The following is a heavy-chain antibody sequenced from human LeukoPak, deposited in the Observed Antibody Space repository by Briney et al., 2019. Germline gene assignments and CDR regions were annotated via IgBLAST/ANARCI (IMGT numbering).Heavy chain of an antibody. J-gene: IGHJ4*02. CDR2: IYPGDSDT. D-gene: IGHD6-13*01. CDR1: GYSFTSYW. Sequence: GESLKISCKGSGYSFTSYWIGWVRQMPGKGLEWMGIIYPGDSDTRYSPSFQGQVTISADKSISTAYLQWSSLKASDTAMYYCARRLGSSSWYGWYFDYWGQGTLVTVSS. CDR3: ARRLGSSSWYGWYFDY. V-gene: IGHV5-51*01.